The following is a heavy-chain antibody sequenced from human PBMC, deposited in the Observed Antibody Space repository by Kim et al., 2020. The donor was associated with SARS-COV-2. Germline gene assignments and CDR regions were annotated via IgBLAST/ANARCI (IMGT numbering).Heavy chain of an antibody. CDR2: ISYDGSNK. CDR1: GFTFSSYG. Sequence: GGSLRLSCAASGFTFSSYGMHWVRQAPGKGLEWVAVISYDGSNKYYADSVKGRFTISRDNSKNTLYLQMNSLRAEDTAVYYCAKDLNYDLGFDPWGQGTLVTVSS. CDR3: AKDLNYDLGFDP. J-gene: IGHJ5*02. D-gene: IGHD3-3*01. V-gene: IGHV3-30*18.